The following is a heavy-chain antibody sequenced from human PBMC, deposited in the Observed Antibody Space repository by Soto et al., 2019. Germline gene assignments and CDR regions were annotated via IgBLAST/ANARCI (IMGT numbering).Heavy chain of an antibody. CDR3: ARAGSSGRRFDF. Sequence: QVQLVQSGAEVKKPGASVKVSCKASGYTFTSYYMHWVRQAPGQGLEWMGIINPSGGSTSYAQKFQGSVTMTRDTSTSTVYMELSSLRSEDTAVYYWARAGSSGRRFDFWGQGTLVTVSS. J-gene: IGHJ4*02. V-gene: IGHV1-46*03. CDR2: INPSGGST. D-gene: IGHD6-19*01. CDR1: GYTFTSYY.